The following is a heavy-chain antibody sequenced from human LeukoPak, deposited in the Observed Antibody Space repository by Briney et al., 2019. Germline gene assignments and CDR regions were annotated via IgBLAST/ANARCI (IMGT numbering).Heavy chain of an antibody. CDR2: ISYDGSNK. Sequence: GGSLRLSCAASGFTFSSYAMHWVRQAPGKGLEWVAVISYDGSNKYYADSVKGRFTISRDNSKNTLYLQMNSLRAEDTAVYYCARDLVGWELLRGCLDYWGQGTLVTVSS. CDR1: GFTFSSYA. CDR3: ARDLVGWELLRGCLDY. V-gene: IGHV3-30*04. J-gene: IGHJ4*02. D-gene: IGHD1-26*01.